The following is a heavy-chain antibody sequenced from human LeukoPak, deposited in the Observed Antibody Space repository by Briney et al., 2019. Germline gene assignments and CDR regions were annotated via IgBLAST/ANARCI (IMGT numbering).Heavy chain of an antibody. CDR3: ARQEGYSSSWYVY. CDR1: GGSISSYY. D-gene: IGHD6-13*01. Sequence: SETLSLTCTVSGGSISSYYWSWIRQPPGKGLEWIGSIYYSGSTYYNPSLKSRATISVDTSKNQFSLKLSSVTAADTAVYYCARQEGYSSSWYVYWGQGTLVTVSS. V-gene: IGHV4-39*01. J-gene: IGHJ4*02. CDR2: IYYSGST.